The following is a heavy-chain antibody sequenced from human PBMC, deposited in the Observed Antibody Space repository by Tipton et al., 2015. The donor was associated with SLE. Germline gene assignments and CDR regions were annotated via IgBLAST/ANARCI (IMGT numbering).Heavy chain of an antibody. J-gene: IGHJ3*02. CDR2: ISSAGGHT. V-gene: IGHV3-23*01. Sequence: GSLRLSCVASGFTLNTDVMSWVRQAPGKGLEWVSSISSAGGHTYYADSVKGRLTISRDNSKNTVFLQMNSLRADDTAVYYCATIVSTIQSFDIWGQGTMVTVSS. CDR3: ATIVSTIQSFDI. CDR1: GFTLNTDV. D-gene: IGHD5/OR15-5a*01.